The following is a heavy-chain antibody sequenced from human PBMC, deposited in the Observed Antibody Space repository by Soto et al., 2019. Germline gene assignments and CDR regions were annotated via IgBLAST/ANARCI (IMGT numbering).Heavy chain of an antibody. Sequence: SQTLSLTCAISGDSVPSNSAAWNWIRQSPSRGLEWLGRTYYRSKWYNDYAVSVKSRITINPDTSKNQFSLQLNSVTPEDTAVYYCARDYYGSGKKGVYNWFDPWGQGTLVTVSS. CDR3: ARDYYGSGKKGVYNWFDP. V-gene: IGHV6-1*01. CDR1: GDSVPSNSAA. J-gene: IGHJ5*02. D-gene: IGHD3-10*01. CDR2: TYYRSKWYN.